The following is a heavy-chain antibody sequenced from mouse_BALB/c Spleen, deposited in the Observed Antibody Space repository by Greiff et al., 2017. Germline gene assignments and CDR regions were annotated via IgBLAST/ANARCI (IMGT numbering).Heavy chain of an antibody. J-gene: IGHJ4*01. V-gene: IGHV5-17*02. CDR3: ARSVDY. Sequence: EVKLVESGGGLVQPGGSRKLSCAASGFTFSSFGMHWVRQAPEKGLEWVAYISSGSSTIYYADTVKGRFTISRDNPKNTLFLQMTSLRSEDTAMYYCARSVDYWGQGTSVTVSS. CDR2: ISSGSSTI. CDR1: GFTFSSFG.